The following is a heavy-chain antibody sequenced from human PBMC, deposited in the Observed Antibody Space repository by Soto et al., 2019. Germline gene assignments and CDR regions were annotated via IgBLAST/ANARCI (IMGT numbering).Heavy chain of an antibody. CDR1: GFTFSGSA. CDR3: ARLIVGAFTDAFDI. D-gene: IGHD3-10*01. CDR2: IRSKANNYAT. Sequence: EVQLVESGGGLVQPGESLKLSCAASGFTFSGSAMHWVRQASGNGLEWVGRIRSKANNYATTYTASVKGRFTISRDDSKNTAYLQMNCLKAEDTAVYYCARLIVGAFTDAFDIWGTGTMVTVSS. V-gene: IGHV3-73*02. J-gene: IGHJ3*02.